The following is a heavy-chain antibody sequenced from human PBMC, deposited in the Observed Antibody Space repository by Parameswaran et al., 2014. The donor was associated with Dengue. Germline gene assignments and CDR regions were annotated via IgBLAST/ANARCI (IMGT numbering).Heavy chain of an antibody. CDR2: ISAYNGNT. CDR3: ARAGDSSSWHHPGYYYGMDV. J-gene: IGHJ6*02. D-gene: IGHD6-13*01. Sequence: SWVRQAPGQGLEWMGWISAYNGNTNYAQKLQGRVTMTTDTSTSTAYMELRSLRSDDTAVYYCARAGDSSSWHHPGYYYGMDVWGQGTTVTVSS. V-gene: IGHV1-18*01.